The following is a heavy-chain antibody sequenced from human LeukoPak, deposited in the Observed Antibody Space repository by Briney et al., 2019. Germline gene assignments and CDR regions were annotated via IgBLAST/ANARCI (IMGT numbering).Heavy chain of an antibody. CDR2: ISSVGST. CDR1: GFTFRSYA. D-gene: IGHD6-19*01. CDR3: ARDQYSSNWYVHH. J-gene: IGHJ1*01. V-gene: IGHV3-23*03. Sequence: GGSLRLSCAASGFTFRSYAMSWVRQAPGKGLEWVSLISSVGSTYYADSVKGRFTISRDNSKNTLYLQMNSLRAEDTAVYYCARDQYSSNWYVHHWGQGTLVTVS.